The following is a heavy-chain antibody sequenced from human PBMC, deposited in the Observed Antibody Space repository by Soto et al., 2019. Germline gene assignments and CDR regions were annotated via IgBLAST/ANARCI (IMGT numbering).Heavy chain of an antibody. CDR1: GGSFSGYY. J-gene: IGHJ4*02. CDR2: INHSGST. V-gene: IGHV4-34*01. CDR3: ASCPTYYYGSGSYYNFSY. Sequence: SETLSLTCAVYGGSFSGYYWSWIRQPPGKGLEWIGEINHSGSTNYNPSLKSRVTISVDTSKNQFSLKLSSVTAADTAVYYCASCPTYYYGSGSYYNFSYWGQGPLVTVSS. D-gene: IGHD3-10*01.